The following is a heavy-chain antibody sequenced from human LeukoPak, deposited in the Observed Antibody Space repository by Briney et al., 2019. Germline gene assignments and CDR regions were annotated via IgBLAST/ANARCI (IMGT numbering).Heavy chain of an antibody. Sequence: GGSLRLSCAASGFTFSSYWMSWVRQAPGKGLEWVANIKQDGSEKYYVDSVKGRFTISRDNAKNSLYLQMNSLRAEDTAVYYCARVHDYGDLYYFDYWGQGTPVTVSS. CDR1: GFTFSSYW. V-gene: IGHV3-7*01. CDR2: IKQDGSEK. CDR3: ARVHDYGDLYYFDY. J-gene: IGHJ4*02. D-gene: IGHD4-17*01.